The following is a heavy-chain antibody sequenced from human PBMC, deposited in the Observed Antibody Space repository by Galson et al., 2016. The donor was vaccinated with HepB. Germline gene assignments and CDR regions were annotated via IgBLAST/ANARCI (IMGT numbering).Heavy chain of an antibody. CDR3: AREVPVACNFDY. J-gene: IGHJ4*02. CDR1: EYTFTQYY. D-gene: IGHD2-2*01. CDR2: INSGDGT. V-gene: IGHV1-46*01. Sequence: SVKVSCKASEYTFTQYYIHWVRQAPGQGLEWMGMINSGDGTNYAQKFRGRVTMARDTSTTTVYMELSSLRSEDSAVYYCAREVPVACNFDYWGQGILVSVSS.